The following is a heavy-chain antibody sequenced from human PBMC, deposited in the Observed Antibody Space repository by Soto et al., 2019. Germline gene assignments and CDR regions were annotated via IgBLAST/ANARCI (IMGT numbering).Heavy chain of an antibody. J-gene: IGHJ6*02. CDR1: GYTFTGYY. CDR2: INPNSGGT. V-gene: IGHV1-2*04. CDR3: ARAKRSGYDDYYYGMDV. Sequence: GASVKVSCKASGYTFTGYYMDWVRQAPGQGLEWMGWINPNSGGTNYAQKFQGWVTMTRDTSISTAYMELSRLRSDDTAVYYCARAKRSGYDDYYYGMDVWGQGTTVTVSS. D-gene: IGHD5-12*01.